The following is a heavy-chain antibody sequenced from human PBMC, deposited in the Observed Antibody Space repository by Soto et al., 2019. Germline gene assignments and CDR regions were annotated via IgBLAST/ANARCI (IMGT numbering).Heavy chain of an antibody. CDR1: GGSISSGDYY. CDR2: IYYSGST. D-gene: IGHD3-3*01. J-gene: IGHJ6*02. V-gene: IGHV4-30-4*01. Sequence: SETLSLTCTVSGGSISSGDYYWSWIRQPPGMGLEWIGYIYYSGSTYYNPSLKSRVTISVDTSKNQFSLKLSSVTAADTAVYYCARGFQLRFLEWLSDYYGMDVWGQGTTVTVSS. CDR3: ARGFQLRFLEWLSDYYGMDV.